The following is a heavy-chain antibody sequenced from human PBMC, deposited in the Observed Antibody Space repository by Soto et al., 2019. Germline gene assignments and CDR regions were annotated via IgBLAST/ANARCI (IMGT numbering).Heavy chain of an antibody. J-gene: IGHJ4*02. D-gene: IGHD5-18*01. CDR3: ARAALGYSYDELDY. Sequence: QVQLVQTRGKVKKPGASVKVSCKTSGYTFTSYGISSVRQAPGQALEWMGWISAYNGNTNHAQKLQGRVTMTTDTSTSTAFMELRSLRSDDTAVYYCARAALGYSYDELDYWGQGTLVTVSS. CDR2: ISAYNGNT. CDR1: GYTFTSYG. V-gene: IGHV1-18*01.